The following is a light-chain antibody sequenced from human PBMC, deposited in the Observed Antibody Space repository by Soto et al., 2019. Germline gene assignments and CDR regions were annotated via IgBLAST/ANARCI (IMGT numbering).Light chain of an antibody. Sequence: QSVLTQPPSVSGAPGQRVTISCTGSSSNIGAGYGVHWYQHLPGTAPKLLIYGNSNRPSGVPDRFSGSKSGTSASLAITGLKAEDEAYYYCQSYDSSLSGRVVFGGGTKLTVL. CDR3: QSYDSSLSGRVV. J-gene: IGLJ2*01. CDR2: GNS. V-gene: IGLV1-40*01. CDR1: SSNIGAGYG.